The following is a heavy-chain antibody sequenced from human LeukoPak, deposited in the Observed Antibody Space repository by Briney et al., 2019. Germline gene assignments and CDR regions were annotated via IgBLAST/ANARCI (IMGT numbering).Heavy chain of an antibody. V-gene: IGHV1-2*02. CDR3: ARDPICSSTSCYTFYYYYYMDV. CDR2: INPNSGGT. J-gene: IGHJ6*03. D-gene: IGHD2-2*02. CDR1: GYTFTGYY. Sequence: ASVKVSCTASGYTFTGYYMHWVRQAPGQGLEWMGWINPNSGGTNYAQKFQGRVTMTRDTSISTAYMELSRLRSDDTAVYYCARDPICSSTSCYTFYYYYYMDVWGKGTTVTVSS.